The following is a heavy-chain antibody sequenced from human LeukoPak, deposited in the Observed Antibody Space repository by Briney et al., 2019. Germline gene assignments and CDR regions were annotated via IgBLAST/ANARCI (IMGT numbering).Heavy chain of an antibody. CDR3: AKGYYGDYGDAFDI. D-gene: IGHD4-17*01. V-gene: IGHV3-30*02. CDR1: GFTFSSNG. J-gene: IGHJ3*02. Sequence: GGSLRLSCAASGFTFSSNGMHWVRQAPGKGLEWVAFIRYDGGNKNYANTVKGRFTISRDNSKNALYLLMNSLRAEDTALYYCAKGYYGDYGDAFDIWGQGTMVTVSS. CDR2: IRYDGGNK.